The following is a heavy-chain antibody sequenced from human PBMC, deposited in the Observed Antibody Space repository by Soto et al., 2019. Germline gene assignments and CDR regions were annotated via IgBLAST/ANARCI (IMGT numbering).Heavy chain of an antibody. J-gene: IGHJ5*02. Sequence: ASVKVSCNASVGTFSSYAISWVRQAPGQGLEWMGGIIPIFGTANYAQKFQGRVTITADESTSTAYMELSSLRSEDTAVYYCARGALPAAIHHNWFDPWGQGTLVTVSS. CDR2: IIPIFGTA. CDR1: VGTFSSYA. V-gene: IGHV1-69*13. D-gene: IGHD2-2*02. CDR3: ARGALPAAIHHNWFDP.